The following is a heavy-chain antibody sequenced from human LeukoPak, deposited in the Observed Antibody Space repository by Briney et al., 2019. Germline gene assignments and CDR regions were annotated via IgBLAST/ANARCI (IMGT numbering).Heavy chain of an antibody. D-gene: IGHD6-13*01. CDR3: ARVSVLSSGWYDAFDI. CDR2: IRYDGSNK. V-gene: IGHV3-30*02. J-gene: IGHJ3*02. CDR1: GFTFSSYG. Sequence: GGSLRLSCAASGFTFSSYGMHWVRQAPGKGLEWVAFIRYDGSNKYYADSVKGRFTISRDNSKNSLYLQMNSLRAEDTAVYYCARVSVLSSGWYDAFDIWGQGTMVTVSS.